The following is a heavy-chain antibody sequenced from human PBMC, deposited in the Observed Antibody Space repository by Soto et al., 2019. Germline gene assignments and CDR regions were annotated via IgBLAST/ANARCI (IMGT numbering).Heavy chain of an antibody. D-gene: IGHD2-15*01. CDR3: ARRGRLRERFFDP. Sequence: SETLSLTCAVYGGSFSGYYWSWIRQPPGKGLEWIGGIYRSASPLYKPSLKSRVSNSSDTSKNTFSLNVSSVTAADTAVYYCARRGRLRERFFDPWGQGIRVT. CDR2: IYRSASP. V-gene: IGHV4-34*01. CDR1: GGSFSGYY. J-gene: IGHJ5*02.